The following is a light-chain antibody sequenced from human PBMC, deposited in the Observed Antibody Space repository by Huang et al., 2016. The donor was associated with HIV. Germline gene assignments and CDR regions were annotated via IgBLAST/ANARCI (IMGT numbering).Light chain of an antibody. V-gene: IGKV3-15*01. Sequence: ENLMTQSPSTLSVSPGESATLSCRASQSVFKNLAWYHQKPGQAPKLLIYGSSTRADGIPARFSGSGSETDFTLTISRLQSEDFAVYYCQQYNTSPRTFGQGTKVEV. CDR2: GSS. CDR1: QSVFKN. CDR3: QQYNTSPRT. J-gene: IGKJ1*01.